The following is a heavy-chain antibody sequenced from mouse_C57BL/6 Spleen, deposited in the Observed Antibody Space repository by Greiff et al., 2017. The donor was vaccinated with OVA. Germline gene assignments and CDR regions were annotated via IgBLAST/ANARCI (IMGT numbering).Heavy chain of an antibody. Sequence: QVQLQQPGAELVMPGASVKLSCKASGYTFTSYWMHWVKQRPGQGLEWIGEIDPSDSYTNYNQKFKGKSTLTVDKSSSTAYMQLSSLTSEDSAVYYCARRRITTGGGSYFDYWGQGTTLTVSS. V-gene: IGHV1-69*01. J-gene: IGHJ2*01. CDR3: ARRRITTGGGSYFDY. D-gene: IGHD1-1*01. CDR1: GYTFTSYW. CDR2: IDPSDSYT.